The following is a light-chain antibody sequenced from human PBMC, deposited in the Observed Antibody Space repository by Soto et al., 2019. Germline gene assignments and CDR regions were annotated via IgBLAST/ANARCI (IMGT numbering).Light chain of an antibody. J-gene: IGLJ2*01. CDR2: DVS. CDR1: SSDVGGYNY. CDR3: CSYAGSYTFVI. V-gene: IGLV2-11*01. Sequence: QSALTQPRSVSGSPGQSVTISCTGTSSDVGGYNYVSWYQQHPGKAPKLMISDVSKRPSGVPDRFSGSKSGNTASLTISGLRAEDEADYYCCSYAGSYTFVIFGGGTKLTVL.